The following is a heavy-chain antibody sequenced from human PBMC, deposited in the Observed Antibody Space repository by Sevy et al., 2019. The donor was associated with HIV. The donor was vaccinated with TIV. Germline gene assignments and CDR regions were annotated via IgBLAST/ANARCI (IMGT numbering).Heavy chain of an antibody. V-gene: IGHV3-48*02. J-gene: IGHJ4*02. D-gene: IGHD7-27*01. CDR1: GFTFSHHN. CDR2: ISKSGSTT. CDR3: AREENRELGTIPLDS. Sequence: GGSLRLSCAASGFTFSHHNMNWVRQAPGKGLEWISYISKSGSTTYFADSVRGRFTISRDNAKNSLFLEMHSLTDEDTAVYYCAREENRELGTIPLDSWVRGIQVTVSS.